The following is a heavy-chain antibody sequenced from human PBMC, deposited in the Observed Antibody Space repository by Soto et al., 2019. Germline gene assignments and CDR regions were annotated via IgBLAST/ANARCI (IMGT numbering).Heavy chain of an antibody. J-gene: IGHJ5*01. D-gene: IGHD3-22*01. CDR3: ATAPYDSSGYPWFDS. Sequence: SETLSLTCAVSGYSISSSNWWGWIRQPPGKGLEWIGYIYYSGTTYYNPSLKSRVTISVDTSKNQFSLKLSSVTAADTAVYYCATAPYDSSGYPWFDSWGQGTLVTVSS. CDR2: IYYSGTT. V-gene: IGHV4-28*03. CDR1: GYSISSSNW.